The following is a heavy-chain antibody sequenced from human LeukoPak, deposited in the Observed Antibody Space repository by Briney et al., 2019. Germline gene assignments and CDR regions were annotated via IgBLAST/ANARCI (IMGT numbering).Heavy chain of an antibody. V-gene: IGHV3-7*01. D-gene: IGHD6-19*01. J-gene: IGHJ4*02. CDR3: ARDLQGREDAAVGDY. CDR1: GFTFSTYW. Sequence: GGSLRLSCAASGFTFSTYWMSWVRQAPGKGREWVANIKQDGSEKYYVDSVKGRFTISRDNAKNSLYLQMNTLSPEDTAVYYCARDLQGREDAAVGDYWGQGTRVIVSS. CDR2: IKQDGSEK.